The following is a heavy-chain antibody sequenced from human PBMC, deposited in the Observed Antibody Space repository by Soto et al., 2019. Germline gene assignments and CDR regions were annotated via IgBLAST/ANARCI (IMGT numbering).Heavy chain of an antibody. CDR2: IWYDGSNK. J-gene: IGHJ6*02. CDR1: GFTFSSYG. Sequence: GGSLRLSCAASGFTFSSYGMHWVRQAPGKGLEWVAVIWYDGSNKYYADSVKGRFTISRDNSKNTLYLQMNSLRAEDTAVYYCARDYGPGADFWSGFHPRNYYYYGMDVWGQGTTVTVSS. V-gene: IGHV3-33*01. CDR3: ARDYGPGADFWSGFHPRNYYYYGMDV. D-gene: IGHD3-3*01.